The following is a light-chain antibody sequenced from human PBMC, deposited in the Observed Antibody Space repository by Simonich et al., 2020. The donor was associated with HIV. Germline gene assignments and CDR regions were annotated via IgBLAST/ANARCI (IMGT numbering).Light chain of an antibody. CDR1: SSDVGGYNY. J-gene: IGLJ2*01. CDR3: CSYAGSYTV. CDR2: EGS. V-gene: IGLV2-8*01. Sequence: QSALTQPPSASGSPGQSVTISCTGTSSDVGGYNYVSWYQQHPGKAPKIMMYEGSKRPSGVSNRFAGSKSGNTASLTISGLQAEDEADYACCSYAGSYTVFGGGTKLTVL.